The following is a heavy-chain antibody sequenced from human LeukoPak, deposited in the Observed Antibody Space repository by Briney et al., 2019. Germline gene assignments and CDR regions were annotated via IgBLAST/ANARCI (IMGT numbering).Heavy chain of an antibody. CDR2: IYSGGST. Sequence: GGSLRLSCAASGFTVRSNYMSWVRQAPGKGLEWVSVIYSGGSTYYADSVKGRFTISRDNSKNTLYLQMNSLRAEDTAVYYCARDRVGPAATAALYYYYGMDVWGKGTTVTVSS. D-gene: IGHD2-2*01. V-gene: IGHV3-53*01. CDR3: ARDRVGPAATAALYYYYGMDV. J-gene: IGHJ6*04. CDR1: GFTVRSNY.